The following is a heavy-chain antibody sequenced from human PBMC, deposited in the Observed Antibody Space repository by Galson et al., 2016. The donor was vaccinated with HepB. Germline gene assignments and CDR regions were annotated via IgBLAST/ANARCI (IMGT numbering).Heavy chain of an antibody. D-gene: IGHD3-10*01. CDR2: IKPDGSGK. V-gene: IGHV3-7*03. CDR3: ARDHSWFGDNWHDS. Sequence: SLRLSCAASGFTFSSNWMGWVRQSPGKGLEWVGNIKPDGSGKYYADSVKGRFTISRDNARNSLYLQMSSLRAEDTAIYYCARDHSWFGDNWHDSWGQGTLVTVSS. CDR1: GFTFSSNW. J-gene: IGHJ5*01.